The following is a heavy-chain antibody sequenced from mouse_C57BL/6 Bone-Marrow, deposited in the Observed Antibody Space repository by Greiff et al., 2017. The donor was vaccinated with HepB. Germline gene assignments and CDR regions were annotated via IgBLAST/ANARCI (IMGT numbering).Heavy chain of an antibody. D-gene: IGHD2-1*01. CDR1: GFTFSDAW. J-gene: IGHJ3*01. Sequence: EVQLVESGGGLVQPGGSMKLSCAASGFTFSDAWMDWVRQSPEKGLEWFAEIRNKANNHATYYAESVKGRFTISRDDSKSSVYLQMNSLRAEDTGIYYCTRTRGNSAWFAYWGQGTLVTVSA. V-gene: IGHV6-6*01. CDR3: TRTRGNSAWFAY. CDR2: IRNKANNHAT.